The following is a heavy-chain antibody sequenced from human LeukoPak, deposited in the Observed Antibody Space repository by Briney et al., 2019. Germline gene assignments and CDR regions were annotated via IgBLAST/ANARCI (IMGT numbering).Heavy chain of an antibody. V-gene: IGHV3-30-3*01. CDR1: GFTFSSYA. D-gene: IGHD6-19*01. J-gene: IGHJ3*02. CDR2: ISYDGSNK. CDR3: ARERSNGWFHDAFDI. Sequence: GSLRLSCAASGFTFSSYAMHWVRQAPGKGLEWVAVISYDGSNKYYADSVKGRFTISRDNSKNTLYLQMNSLRAEDTAVYYCARERSNGWFHDAFDIWGQGTMVTVSS.